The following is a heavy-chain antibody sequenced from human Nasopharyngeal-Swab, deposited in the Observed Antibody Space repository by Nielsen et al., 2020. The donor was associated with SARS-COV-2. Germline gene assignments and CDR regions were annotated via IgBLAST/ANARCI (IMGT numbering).Heavy chain of an antibody. CDR3: AGYCSSTSCSRNYYYYYMDV. CDR2: ISYDGSNK. CDR1: GFTFSSYA. Sequence: GESLKISCAASGFTFSSYAMHWVRQAPGKGLEWVAVISYDGSNKYYADSVKGRFTISRDNSKNTLYLQMNSLRAEDTAVYYCAGYCSSTSCSRNYYYYYMDVWGKGTTATVSS. V-gene: IGHV3-30-3*01. D-gene: IGHD2-2*01. J-gene: IGHJ6*03.